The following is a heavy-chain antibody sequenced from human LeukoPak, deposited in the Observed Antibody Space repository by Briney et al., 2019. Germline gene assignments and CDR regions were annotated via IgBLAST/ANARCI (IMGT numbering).Heavy chain of an antibody. CDR3: ASGPADFDY. CDR2: ISYDGSNK. Sequence: GGSLRLSCAASGFTFSSYAMHWVRQAPGKGLEWVAVISYDGSNKYYADSVKGRFTISRDNSKNTLYLQMNSLRAEDTAVYYCASGPADFDYWGQGTLVTVSS. J-gene: IGHJ4*02. D-gene: IGHD2-2*01. CDR1: GFTFSSYA. V-gene: IGHV3-30*04.